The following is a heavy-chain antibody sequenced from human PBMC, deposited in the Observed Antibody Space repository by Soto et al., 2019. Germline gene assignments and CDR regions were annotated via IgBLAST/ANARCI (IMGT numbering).Heavy chain of an antibody. Sequence: EVQLVESGGGLVQPGGSLRLSCAASGFTFNSYWMHWVRQAPGKGLVWVSRLNSDGSSNYYGDSMKGRFTISRDNAENTVYLQMNSLRDEDTAVYFCARGHKNYYAMDVWGQGTTVTVSS. J-gene: IGHJ6*02. CDR2: LNSDGSSN. CDR1: GFTFNSYW. D-gene: IGHD2-21*01. CDR3: ARGHKNYYAMDV. V-gene: IGHV3-74*01.